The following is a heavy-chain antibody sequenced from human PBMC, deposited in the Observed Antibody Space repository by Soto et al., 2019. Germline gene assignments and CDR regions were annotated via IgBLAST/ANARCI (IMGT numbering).Heavy chain of an antibody. CDR1: GYSISSGSD. D-gene: IGHD6-19*01. CDR3: ARVHVMVVAGSTFDY. J-gene: IGHJ4*01. V-gene: IGHV4-38-2*02. Sequence: PSETQSLPCTVSGYSISSGSDWAWIRQPPGKGPEWIASIYHGGTTFYNPSLKSRITISVDTSNNQFSLKLTSVTAADTAVYYCARVHVMVVAGSTFDYWGHGTLVTVSS. CDR2: IYHGGTT.